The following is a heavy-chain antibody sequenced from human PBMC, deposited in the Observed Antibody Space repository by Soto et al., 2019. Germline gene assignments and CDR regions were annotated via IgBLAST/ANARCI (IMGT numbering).Heavy chain of an antibody. J-gene: IGHJ4*02. CDR2: FYWDDDR. V-gene: IGHV2-5*02. Sequence: QITLKESGPTLVKPTQTLTLTCTFSGFSLSPGRVGVGWIRQPPGKALEFLALFYWDDDRRYSPSLESRLTITKDTPKSQVVLKMTNVDPVDTGPYFCAPEGGGELLHWGRGTLVTVSS. CDR1: GFSLSPGRVG. CDR3: APEGGGELLH. D-gene: IGHD1-26*01.